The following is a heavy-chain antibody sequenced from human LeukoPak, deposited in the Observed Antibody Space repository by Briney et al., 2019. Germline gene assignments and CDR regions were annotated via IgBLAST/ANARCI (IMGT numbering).Heavy chain of an antibody. J-gene: IGHJ5*02. D-gene: IGHD1-1*01. V-gene: IGHV4-59*01. CDR2: IYYSGST. Sequence: SETLSLTCTVSGGSISSYYWSWIRQPPGKGLEWIGYIYYSGSTNYNPSLKSRVTISVDTSKNQFSPKLSSVTAADTAVYYCARDRDNWNDAWFDPWGQGTLVTVSS. CDR1: GGSISSYY. CDR3: ARDRDNWNDAWFDP.